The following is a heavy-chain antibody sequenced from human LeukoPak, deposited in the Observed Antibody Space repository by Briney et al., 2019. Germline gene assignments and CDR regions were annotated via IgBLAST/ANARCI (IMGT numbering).Heavy chain of an antibody. D-gene: IGHD3-10*02. CDR1: GFTFSSYA. J-gene: IGHJ6*04. V-gene: IGHV3-30*04. CDR3: AELGITMIGGV. Sequence: GRTLRLSCAASGFTFSSYAMHWVRQAPGKGLEWVALIPYDGSNKYYADSVKGRFTISRDNAKNSLYLQMNSLRAEDTAVYYCAELGITMIGGVWGKGTTVTISS. CDR2: IPYDGSNK.